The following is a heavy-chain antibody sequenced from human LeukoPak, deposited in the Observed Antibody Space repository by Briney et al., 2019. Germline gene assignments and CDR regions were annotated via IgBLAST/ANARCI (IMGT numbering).Heavy chain of an antibody. D-gene: IGHD5-18*01. V-gene: IGHV4-34*01. Sequence: PSETLSLTCAVYGGSFSGYYWSWIRQPPGKGLEWIGEINHSGSTNYNPSLKSRVTISVDTSKNQFSLKLSSVTAADTAVYYCARVLAMGYMDVWGKGTTVTVSS. CDR3: ARVLAMGYMDV. J-gene: IGHJ6*03. CDR1: GGSFSGYY. CDR2: INHSGST.